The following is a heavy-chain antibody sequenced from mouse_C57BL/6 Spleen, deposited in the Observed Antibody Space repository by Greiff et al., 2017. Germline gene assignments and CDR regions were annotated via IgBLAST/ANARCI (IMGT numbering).Heavy chain of an antibody. Sequence: EVKLQESVAELVRPGASVKLSCTASGFNIKNTYMHWVKQRPGQGLEWIGRIDPANGNTKYAPKFQGKATITADTSSNTAYLQLSSLTSEDTAIYYCADYGSSVRGAMDYGGQGTSVTVSS. CDR1: GFNIKNTY. J-gene: IGHJ4*01. CDR2: IDPANGNT. V-gene: IGHV14-3*01. D-gene: IGHD1-1*01. CDR3: ADYGSSVRGAMDY.